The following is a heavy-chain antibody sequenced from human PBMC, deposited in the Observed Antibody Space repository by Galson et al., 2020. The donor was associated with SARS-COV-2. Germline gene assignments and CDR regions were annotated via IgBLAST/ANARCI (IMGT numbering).Heavy chain of an antibody. J-gene: IGHJ3*02. Sequence: SETLSFTCTVSGGSVSSGSYYWSWIRQPPGKGLEWIGYIYYSGSTNYNPSLKSRVTISLDTSKNQFSLKLSSVTAADTAVYYCAREGVAAAGTLIDGLDIWGQGTMVTVSS. CDR3: AREGVAAAGTLIDGLDI. CDR2: IYYSGST. V-gene: IGHV4-61*01. D-gene: IGHD6-13*01. CDR1: GGSVSSGSYY.